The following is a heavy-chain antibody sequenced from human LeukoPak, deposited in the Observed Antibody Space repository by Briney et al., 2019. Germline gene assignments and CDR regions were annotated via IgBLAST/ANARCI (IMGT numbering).Heavy chain of an antibody. D-gene: IGHD1-7*01. Sequence: SETLSLTCTVSGGSISSYYWSWIRQPPGKGLEWIGYIYYSGSTNYNPSLKSRVTISVDTSKNQFSLKLSSVTAADTAVYYCARDALGGTELSDYWGQGTLVTVSS. J-gene: IGHJ4*02. CDR1: GGSISSYY. CDR3: ARDALGGTELSDY. V-gene: IGHV4-59*01. CDR2: IYYSGST.